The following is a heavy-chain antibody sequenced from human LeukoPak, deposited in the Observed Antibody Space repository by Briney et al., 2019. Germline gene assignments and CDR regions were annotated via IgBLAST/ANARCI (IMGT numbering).Heavy chain of an antibody. J-gene: IGHJ2*01. CDR2: INHSGST. V-gene: IGHV4-34*01. Sequence: SETLSLTCAVYGGSFSGYYWSWIRQPPGKGLEWIGEINHSGSTNYSPSLKSRVTISVDRSKNQFSLKLSSVTAADTAVYYCARAPLNGDRTDWYFDLWGRGTLVTVSS. CDR3: ARAPLNGDRTDWYFDL. D-gene: IGHD4-17*01. CDR1: GGSFSGYY.